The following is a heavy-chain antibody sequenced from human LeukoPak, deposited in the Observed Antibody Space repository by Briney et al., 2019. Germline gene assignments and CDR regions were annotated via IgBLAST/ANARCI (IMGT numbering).Heavy chain of an antibody. CDR3: ARGSIAVAVFRFDP. D-gene: IGHD6-19*01. CDR2: INPNSGGT. CDR1: GYTFTGYY. J-gene: IGHJ5*02. V-gene: IGHV1-2*02. Sequence: ASVKVSCKASGYTFTGYYMHWVRQAPGQGLEWMGWINPNSGGTNYAQKFQGRVTTTRDTSISTAYMELSRLRSDDTAVYYCARGSIAVAVFRFDPWGQGTLVTVSS.